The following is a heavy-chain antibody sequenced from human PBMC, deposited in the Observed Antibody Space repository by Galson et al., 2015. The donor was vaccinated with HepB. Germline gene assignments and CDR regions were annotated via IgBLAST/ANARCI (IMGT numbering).Heavy chain of an antibody. CDR2: IYSSGSTNT. Sequence: SETLSLTCTVSGGSISSHYWSWIRQPPGKGLEWMDYIYSSGSTNTNYNPSIKSRVTISVDTSNNQFSLRLSSVTAADTAVYYCARGYYYDSSVYYINYWGQGTLVTVSS. J-gene: IGHJ4*02. V-gene: IGHV4-59*11. D-gene: IGHD3-22*01. CDR1: GGSISSHY. CDR3: ARGYYYDSSVYYINY.